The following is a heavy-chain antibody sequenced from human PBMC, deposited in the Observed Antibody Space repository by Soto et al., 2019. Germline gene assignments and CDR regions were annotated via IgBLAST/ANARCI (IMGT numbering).Heavy chain of an antibody. Sequence: EGSLRLSCAASGFTFSSYWMSWVRQAPWKGLEWVANIKQDGSEKYYVDSVKGRFTISRDNAKNSLYLQMNSLRAEDTAVYYCARVRRVVVAATFGYYYYVMDVWGQGTTVTVSS. CDR3: ARVRRVVVAATFGYYYYVMDV. CDR1: GFTFSSYW. V-gene: IGHV3-7*01. D-gene: IGHD2-15*01. CDR2: IKQDGSEK. J-gene: IGHJ6*02.